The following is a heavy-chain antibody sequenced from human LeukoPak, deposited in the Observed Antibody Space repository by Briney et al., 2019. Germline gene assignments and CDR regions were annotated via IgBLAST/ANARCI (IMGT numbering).Heavy chain of an antibody. D-gene: IGHD3-22*01. CDR2: ISAYNGNT. J-gene: IGHJ4*02. V-gene: IGHV1-18*01. CDR3: ARLYYYDSSEAWGPIDY. Sequence: ASVKVSCKASGYTFTSYGISWVRQAPGQGLEWMGWISAYNGNTNYAQKLQGRVTMTTDTSTSTAYMELRSLRSDDTAVYYCARLYYYDSSEAWGPIDYWGQGTLVTVSS. CDR1: GYTFTSYG.